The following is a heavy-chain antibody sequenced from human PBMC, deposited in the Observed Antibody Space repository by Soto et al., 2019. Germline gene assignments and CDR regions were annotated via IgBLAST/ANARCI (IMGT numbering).Heavy chain of an antibody. V-gene: IGHV4-59*12. CDR1: GGSISSYY. CDR2: VHISGHS. CDR3: ARVRQGCSANNCYFDP. J-gene: IGHJ5*01. D-gene: IGHD1-1*01. Sequence: ETLSLTFTVSGGSISSYYWSWIRQPPDKGLEWIAEVHISGHSNYNPSLRSRVSVSIDSSKNQFYLNLNSVTAADTAIYYCARVRQGCSANNCYFDPWGQGTQVTVSS.